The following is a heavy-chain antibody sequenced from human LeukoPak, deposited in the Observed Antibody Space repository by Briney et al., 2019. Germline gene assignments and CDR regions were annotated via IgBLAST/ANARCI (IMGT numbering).Heavy chain of an antibody. Sequence: GGSLRLSCAASGFTFDDYAMHWVRQAPGKGLEWVSGISWNGGSIGYADSAKGRFTISRDNAKNSLYLQMNSLRAEDMALYYCAKDWSRYSSGVENWFDPWGQGTLVTVSS. V-gene: IGHV3-9*03. J-gene: IGHJ5*02. CDR2: ISWNGGSI. CDR3: AKDWSRYSSGVENWFDP. CDR1: GFTFDDYA. D-gene: IGHD6-19*01.